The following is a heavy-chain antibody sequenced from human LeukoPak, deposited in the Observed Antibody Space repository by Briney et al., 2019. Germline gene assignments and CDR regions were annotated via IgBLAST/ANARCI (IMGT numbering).Heavy chain of an antibody. CDR1: GFTFSSYS. CDR2: ISSGGDYK. V-gene: IGHV3-21*01. D-gene: IGHD5-12*01. J-gene: IGHJ1*01. Sequence: GGSLRLSCAASGFTFSSYSMNWVRQAPGKGLEWVSSISSGGDYKHYADSVKGRLTISRDNAKNSLYLQMNSLRAEDTAVYYCARAGYEEYFQHWGQGTLVTVSS. CDR3: ARAGYEEYFQH.